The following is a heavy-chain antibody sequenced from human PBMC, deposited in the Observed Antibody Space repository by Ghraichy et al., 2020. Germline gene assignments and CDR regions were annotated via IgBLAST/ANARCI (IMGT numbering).Heavy chain of an antibody. D-gene: IGHD2-2*01. J-gene: IGHJ1*01. CDR1: GFTFSSYA. CDR3: AKELEPYCSSTNCYSSLFQH. CDR2: ISDSGDRT. Sequence: GESLKISCAASGFTFSSYAMTWVRQAPGKGLEWVSTISDSGDRTYYADSVKGRFTISRDNSKNTLYLQMNSLRAEDTAVYYCAKELEPYCSSTNCYSSLFQHWGQGTLVTVSS. V-gene: IGHV3-23*01.